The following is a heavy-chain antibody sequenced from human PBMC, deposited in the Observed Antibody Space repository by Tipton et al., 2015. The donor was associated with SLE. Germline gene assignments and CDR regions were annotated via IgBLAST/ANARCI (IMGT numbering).Heavy chain of an antibody. CDR2: IYYSGTT. J-gene: IGHJ6*03. CDR3: VRSIGYCTGGSCLIYYHYYMDV. Sequence: TLSLTCTVSGGSITSTGNYWTWIRQHPGKSLEWFGYIYYSGTTYYNPSLRSRVTMSVDISKNQFSLQLRSVTAADTAIYYCVRSIGYCTGGSCLIYYHYYMDVWGKGTTVNVS. V-gene: IGHV4-31*03. CDR1: GGSITSTGNY. D-gene: IGHD2-15*01.